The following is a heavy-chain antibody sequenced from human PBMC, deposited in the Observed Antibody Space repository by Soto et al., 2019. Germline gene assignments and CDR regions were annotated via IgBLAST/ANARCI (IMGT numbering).Heavy chain of an antibody. CDR1: GRPVSSGGYY. J-gene: IGHJ5*02. V-gene: IGHV4-31*03. CDR3: VRDRALDSSGHWFDT. CDR2: IYHIGGP. D-gene: IGHD3-22*01. Sequence: SETLSLTCTVSGRPVSSGGYYGTWIRQHPGRGLEWIGYIYHIGGPYYNPSLENRVTISLDTSKNQFSLNLTSVTAADTAIYYCVRDRALDSSGHWFDTWGQGTLVTVSS.